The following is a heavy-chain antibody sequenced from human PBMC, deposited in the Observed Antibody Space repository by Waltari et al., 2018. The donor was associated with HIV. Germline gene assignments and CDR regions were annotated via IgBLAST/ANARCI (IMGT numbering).Heavy chain of an antibody. CDR1: GGSFSGYY. CDR3: ARQMVATDHFDY. V-gene: IGHV4-34*01. Sequence: QVQLQQWGAGLLKPSETLSLTCAVYGGSFSGYYWSWFRQPPGKGLEWIGEINHSGSTNYNPSLKSRVTISVDTSKNQFSLKLSSVTAADTAVYYCARQMVATDHFDYWGQGTLVTVSS. D-gene: IGHD5-12*01. CDR2: INHSGST. J-gene: IGHJ4*02.